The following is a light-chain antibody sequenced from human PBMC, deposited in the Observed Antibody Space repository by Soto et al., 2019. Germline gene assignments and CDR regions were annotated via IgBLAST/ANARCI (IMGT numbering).Light chain of an antibody. CDR1: QRVSSH. Sequence: ETVMTQSPVTLSVSPGDTATLSCRASQRVSSHLAWYQQKPGQAPRLLIYAASTRATGIPVRFSGSGSGTEFTLTISSLQPEDFATYYCLQDYNYPPTFGQGTKVDIK. CDR3: LQDYNYPPT. J-gene: IGKJ1*01. CDR2: AAS. V-gene: IGKV3-15*01.